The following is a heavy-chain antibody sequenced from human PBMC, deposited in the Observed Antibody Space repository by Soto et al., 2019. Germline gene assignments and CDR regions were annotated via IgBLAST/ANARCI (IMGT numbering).Heavy chain of an antibody. Sequence: ASVKVSCTASGYTFTGYYMDWVRQAPGQGLEWMGWINPNSGGTNYAQKFQGWVTMTRDTSISTAYMELSRLRSDDTAVYYCARAYYDFWSGPLGYWGQGTLVTVSS. D-gene: IGHD3-3*01. J-gene: IGHJ4*02. CDR1: GYTFTGYY. CDR2: INPNSGGT. V-gene: IGHV1-2*04. CDR3: ARAYYDFWSGPLGY.